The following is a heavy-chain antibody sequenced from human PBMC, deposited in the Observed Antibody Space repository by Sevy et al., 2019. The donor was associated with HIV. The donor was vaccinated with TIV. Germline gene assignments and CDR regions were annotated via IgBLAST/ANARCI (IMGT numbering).Heavy chain of an antibody. CDR1: GFTFSNYA. J-gene: IGHJ4*02. V-gene: IGHV3-23*01. Sequence: GESLKISCAASGFTFSNYAMSWVRQAPGKGLEWVSAISGSGGSTYYADTVKGRFTISRDNSKNTLFLQMNSLRAEDTAVYFCAKWSELPSSPFDYWGQGTLVTVSS. D-gene: IGHD1-26*01. CDR3: AKWSELPSSPFDY. CDR2: ISGSGGST.